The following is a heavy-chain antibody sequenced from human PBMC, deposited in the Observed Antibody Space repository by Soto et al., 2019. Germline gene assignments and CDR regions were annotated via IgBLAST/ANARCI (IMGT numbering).Heavy chain of an antibody. D-gene: IGHD1-26*01. CDR1: GFTFSGSA. CDR2: IRSKANSYAT. CDR3: TSLSGSYDYYYGMDV. Sequence: GGSLRLSCAASGFTFSGSAMHWVRQASGKGLEWVGRIRSKANSYATAYAASVKGRFTISRDDSKNTAYLQMNSLKTEDTAVYYCTSLSGSYDYYYGMDVWGQGTTVTVSS. V-gene: IGHV3-73*01. J-gene: IGHJ6*02.